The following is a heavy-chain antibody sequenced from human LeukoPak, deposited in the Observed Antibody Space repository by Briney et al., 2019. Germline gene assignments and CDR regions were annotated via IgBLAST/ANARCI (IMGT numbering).Heavy chain of an antibody. CDR2: ISGSGGST. CDR3: AKKRSGYYGSGYYYYGMDV. CDR1: GFTFSSYA. D-gene: IGHD3-10*01. V-gene: IGHV3-23*01. J-gene: IGHJ6*02. Sequence: GGSLRLSCAASGFTFSSYAMSWVRQAPGKGLEWVSAISGSGGSTYYADSVKGRFTISRDNSKNTLYLQMNSLRAEDTAVYCCAKKRSGYYGSGYYYYGMDVWGQGTTVTVPS.